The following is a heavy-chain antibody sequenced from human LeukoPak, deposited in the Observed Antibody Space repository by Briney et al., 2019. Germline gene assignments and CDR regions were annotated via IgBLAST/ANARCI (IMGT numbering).Heavy chain of an antibody. CDR2: TYYRSKWSN. V-gene: IGHV6-1*01. CDR1: VDSLSVNSAS. Sequence: SQTLSLTRALSVDSLSVNSASWNWIRHSPSGCLEWLGWTYYRSKWSNHHPHSVKSRIPIIPDTSKNEFSLQLDSVTPEDTAVYYCARDPDSSSEWGPFDYWGQGTLVTVSS. CDR3: ARDPDSSSEWGPFDY. D-gene: IGHD6-6*01. J-gene: IGHJ4*02.